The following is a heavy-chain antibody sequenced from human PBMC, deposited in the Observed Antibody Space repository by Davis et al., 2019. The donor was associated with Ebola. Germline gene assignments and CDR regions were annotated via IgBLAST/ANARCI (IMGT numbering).Heavy chain of an antibody. Sequence: GGSLRLPCRVSGFTLGDYALHCVRQAPGKGLAWVGFISSKAYGGKPAYAASVKGRFTISRDDSKSIAYLQMDSLKIEDTAVYYCSRDLKQRPPYYYDGMDVWGQGTSVTVSS. D-gene: IGHD6-6*01. J-gene: IGHJ6*02. CDR2: ISSKAYGGKP. CDR3: SRDLKQRPPYYYDGMDV. CDR1: GFTLGDYA. V-gene: IGHV3-49*04.